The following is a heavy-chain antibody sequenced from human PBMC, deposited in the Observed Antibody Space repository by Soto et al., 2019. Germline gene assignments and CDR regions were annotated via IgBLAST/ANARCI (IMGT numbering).Heavy chain of an antibody. CDR2: IYYSGST. D-gene: IGHD6-6*01. V-gene: IGHV4-31*03. CDR3: ARVGIAARPHYFDY. CDR1: VDSISSASYF. Sequence: SETLSLSCTVSVDSISSASYFWFRIRHHPGKGLEWIGYIYYSGSTYYNPSLKSRVTISVDTSKNQFSLKLSSVTAADTAVYYCARVGIAARPHYFDYWGQGTLVTVSS. J-gene: IGHJ4*02.